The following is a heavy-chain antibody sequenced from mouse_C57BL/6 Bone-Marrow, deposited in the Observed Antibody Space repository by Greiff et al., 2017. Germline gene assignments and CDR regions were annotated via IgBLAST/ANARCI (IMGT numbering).Heavy chain of an antibody. Sequence: QVQLQQSGAELVKPGASVKMSCKASGYTFTSYWITWVKQRPGQGLEWIGDIYPGSGSTNYNEKFKSKATLTVDPSSSTAYLQLSSLTSEDSAVYYCAVSYGSSYRPYYAMDYWGQGTSVTVSS. V-gene: IGHV1-55*01. D-gene: IGHD1-1*01. J-gene: IGHJ4*01. CDR1: GYTFTSYW. CDR3: AVSYGSSYRPYYAMDY. CDR2: IYPGSGST.